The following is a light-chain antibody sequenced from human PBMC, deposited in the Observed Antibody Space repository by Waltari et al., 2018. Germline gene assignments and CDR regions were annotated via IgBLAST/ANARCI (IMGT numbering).Light chain of an antibody. Sequence: EIVMTQSPATLSVSPGERATLSCRASQSVSSNLAWYQQKPGQAPRLLIYGASTRATGIPARFSGSGSGTEFTRTISSLQSEDFAVYYWQQYSNWPLTFGGGTKVEIK. J-gene: IGKJ4*01. V-gene: IGKV3-15*01. CDR3: QQYSNWPLT. CDR2: GAS. CDR1: QSVSSN.